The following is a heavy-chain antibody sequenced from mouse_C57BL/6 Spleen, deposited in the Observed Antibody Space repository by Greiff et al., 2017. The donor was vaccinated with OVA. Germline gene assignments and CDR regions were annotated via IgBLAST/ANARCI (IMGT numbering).Heavy chain of an antibody. D-gene: IGHD3-2*02. CDR3: ARVDSSGYGFAY. CDR1: GYTFTSYW. J-gene: IGHJ3*01. Sequence: QVQLQQPGAELVKPGASVKLSCKASGYTFTSYWMQWVKQRPGQGLEWIGEIDPSDSYTNYNQKFKGKATLTVDTSSSTAYMQLSSLTSEDSAVYDCARVDSSGYGFAYWGQGTLVTVSA. V-gene: IGHV1-50*01. CDR2: IDPSDSYT.